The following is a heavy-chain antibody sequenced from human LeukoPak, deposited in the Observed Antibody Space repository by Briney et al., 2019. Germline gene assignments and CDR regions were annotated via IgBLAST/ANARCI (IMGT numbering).Heavy chain of an antibody. CDR2: ISSSGSTI. V-gene: IGHV3-11*04. CDR1: GFTFSDYY. J-gene: IGHJ4*02. D-gene: IGHD3/OR15-3a*01. Sequence: EGSLRLSCAASGFTFSDYYMSWIRQAPRKGLEWVSYISSSGSTIYYADSVKGRFTISRDNAKNSLYLQMNSLGAEDTAVYYCARVTDSSFDYWGQGTLVTVSS. CDR3: ARVTDSSFDY.